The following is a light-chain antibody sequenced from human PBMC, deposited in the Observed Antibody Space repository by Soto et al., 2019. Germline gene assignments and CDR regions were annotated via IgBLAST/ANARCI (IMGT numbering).Light chain of an antibody. CDR1: QSVSRY. Sequence: EIVLTQSASTLSLSAGERATLSWRASQSVSRYLAWYQQKPGQAPRLLVYDASNRATGIPDRFSGSGSGTDFSPTITRLEPEDFAVYYCQQYGDSLSITFGQGTRLEIK. CDR2: DAS. CDR3: QQYGDSLSIT. J-gene: IGKJ5*01. V-gene: IGKV3-11*01.